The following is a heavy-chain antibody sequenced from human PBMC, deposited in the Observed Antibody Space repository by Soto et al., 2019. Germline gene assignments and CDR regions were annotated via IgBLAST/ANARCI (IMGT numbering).Heavy chain of an antibody. CDR1: GFTFNNDA. J-gene: IGHJ4*02. Sequence: QVQLVESGGGVVQPGRSLRLSCAASGFTFNNDAMYWVRQAPGKGLEWLAVISYDGSNKYYADSVKGRFTISRDNSKNTLFLQMDSLRAEDTAVYYCAKEGSINWYKYSFDYWGQGTQVTVSS. CDR3: AKEGSINWYKYSFDY. D-gene: IGHD6-13*01. CDR2: ISYDGSNK. V-gene: IGHV3-30-3*01.